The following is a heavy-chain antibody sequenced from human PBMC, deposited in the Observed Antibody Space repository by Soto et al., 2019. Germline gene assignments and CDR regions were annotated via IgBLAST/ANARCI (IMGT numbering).Heavy chain of an antibody. Sequence: QVQLVQSGAEGKKPGASVKVSCKASGYTFTSYGISWVRQAPGQGLEWMGWISAYNGNTKYVQKFQGRVTMTTDPSTSTAYMELRSLRSDDTAVYYCARDAAAGLNDYWGQGTLVTVSS. D-gene: IGHD6-25*01. CDR2: ISAYNGNT. CDR3: ARDAAAGLNDY. CDR1: GYTFTSYG. V-gene: IGHV1-18*01. J-gene: IGHJ4*02.